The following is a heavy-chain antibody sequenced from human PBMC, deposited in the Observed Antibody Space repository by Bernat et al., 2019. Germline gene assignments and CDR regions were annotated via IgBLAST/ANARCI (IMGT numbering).Heavy chain of an antibody. J-gene: IGHJ4*02. CDR1: GFTFSVSW. V-gene: IGHV3-7*03. CDR2: INQDGSEK. D-gene: IGHD7-27*01. CDR3: ARSPRTGDVVY. Sequence: EVQLVESGGGLVQPGGSLRLSCAASGFTFSVSWMSWVRQAPGKGLEWVTNINQDGSEKYTVDSVRGRFTISRDNAKNSLYLPMNCLRADDTAVYYCARSPRTGDVVYWGQGTLVTVSS.